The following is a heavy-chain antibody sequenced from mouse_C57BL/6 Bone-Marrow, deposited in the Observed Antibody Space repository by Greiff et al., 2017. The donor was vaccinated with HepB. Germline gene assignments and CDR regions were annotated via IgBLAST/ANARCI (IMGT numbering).Heavy chain of an antibody. CDR1: GYTFTSYW. V-gene: IGHV1-52*01. CDR2: IDPSDSET. CDR3: ARRDYYGSRGYFDY. D-gene: IGHD1-1*01. Sequence: QVQLQQPGAELVRPGSSVKLSCKASGYTFTSYWMHWVKQRPIQGLEWIGNIDPSDSETHYNQKFKDKATLTVDKSSSTAYMQLSSLTSEDSAVYYGARRDYYGSRGYFDYWGQGTTLTVSS. J-gene: IGHJ2*01.